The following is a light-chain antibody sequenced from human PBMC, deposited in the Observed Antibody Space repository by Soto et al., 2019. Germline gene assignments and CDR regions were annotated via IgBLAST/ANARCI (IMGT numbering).Light chain of an antibody. V-gene: IGKV1-33*01. CDR2: DAS. Sequence: DIQMTQSPSSLSASVGDRVTITCQASQDISNYLNWYQQKPGKAPKLLIYDASNLETGVPSRFSGSGSGTEFTFTISSLQPEDIETYYCQQYDNLPRLTFGGGNKVEIK. J-gene: IGKJ4*01. CDR3: QQYDNLPRLT. CDR1: QDISNY.